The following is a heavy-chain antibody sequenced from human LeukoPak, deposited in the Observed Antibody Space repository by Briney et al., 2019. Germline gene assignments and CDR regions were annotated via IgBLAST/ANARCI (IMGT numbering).Heavy chain of an antibody. Sequence: PGGSLRLSCAASGFTFSTSWMTWVRQAPGKGLEFVANIKHDGSEKYYVDSVQGRFTISRDNAKNSLYLQMNSLRAEDTAVYYCAKDGMYSSSSSYYFDYWGQGTLVTVSS. D-gene: IGHD6-6*01. CDR2: IKHDGSEK. CDR1: GFTFSTSW. J-gene: IGHJ4*02. V-gene: IGHV3-7*03. CDR3: AKDGMYSSSSSYYFDY.